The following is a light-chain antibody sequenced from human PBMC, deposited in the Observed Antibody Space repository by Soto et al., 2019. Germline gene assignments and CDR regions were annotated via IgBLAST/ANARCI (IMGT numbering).Light chain of an antibody. V-gene: IGKV1-5*03. CDR2: KAS. CDR1: QSINIW. CDR3: QQYNDYWT. Sequence: DIQMTQSPSTLSASVGDRVTITCRASQSINIWLAWYQQKPGRAPKLLIYKASTLESGVPLRFSGNGSGTEFTLTISSLQPDDFATYYCQQYNDYWTFGQGTKVDIK. J-gene: IGKJ1*01.